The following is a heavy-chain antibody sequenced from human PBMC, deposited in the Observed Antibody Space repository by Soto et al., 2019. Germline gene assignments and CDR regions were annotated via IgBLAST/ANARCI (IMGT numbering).Heavy chain of an antibody. CDR1: GYTFTSYA. Sequence: ASLKVSCQASGYTFTSYAMHWVRQAPGQRLEWMGWINAGNGNTKYSQKFQGRVTITRDTSASTAYMELSSLRSEDTAVYYCARDQNYYDSSGYDYWGQGTLVTVSS. CDR2: INAGNGNT. V-gene: IGHV1-3*01. CDR3: ARDQNYYDSSGYDY. J-gene: IGHJ4*02. D-gene: IGHD3-22*01.